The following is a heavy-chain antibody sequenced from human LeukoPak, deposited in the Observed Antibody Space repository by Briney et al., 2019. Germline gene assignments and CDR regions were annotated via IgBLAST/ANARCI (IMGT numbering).Heavy chain of an antibody. D-gene: IGHD5-12*01. CDR1: GGSISSSSYY. Sequence: SETLSLTCTVSGGSISSSSYYWGWIRQPPGKGLEWIGSIYYSGSTYYNPSLKSRVTISVDTSKNQFSLKLSSVTAADTAVYYCASGDLQAGYSSYGFFDYWGQGTLVTVSS. V-gene: IGHV4-39*07. CDR3: ASGDLQAGYSSYGFFDY. J-gene: IGHJ4*02. CDR2: IYYSGST.